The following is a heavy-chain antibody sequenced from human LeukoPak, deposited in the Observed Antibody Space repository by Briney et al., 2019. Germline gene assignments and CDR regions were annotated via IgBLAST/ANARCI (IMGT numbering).Heavy chain of an antibody. CDR2: IKQDGSEK. Sequence: GGSLRLSCAASGFTFSNYWMSWVRQAPGKGLEWVANIKQDGSEKYYVDSVKGRFTISRDNAKNSLYLQMNSLRAEDTAVYYCARAITMVRGVIYYYYYMDVWGKGTTVTISS. V-gene: IGHV3-7*01. D-gene: IGHD3-10*01. CDR1: GFTFSNYW. J-gene: IGHJ6*03. CDR3: ARAITMVRGVIYYYYYMDV.